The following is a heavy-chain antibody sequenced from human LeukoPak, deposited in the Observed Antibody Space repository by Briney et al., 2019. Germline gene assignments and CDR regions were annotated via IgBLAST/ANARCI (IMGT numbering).Heavy chain of an antibody. CDR3: ATGLYSGYDSDRVDY. V-gene: IGHV1-24*01. CDR2: FDPEDGET. J-gene: IGHJ4*02. CDR1: GYTFTGYY. D-gene: IGHD5-12*01. Sequence: VASVKVSCKASGYTFTGYYMHWVRQAPGKGLEWMGGFDPEDGETIYAQKFQGRVTMTEDTSTDTAYMELSSLRSEDTAVYYCATGLYSGYDSDRVDYWGQGTLVTVSS.